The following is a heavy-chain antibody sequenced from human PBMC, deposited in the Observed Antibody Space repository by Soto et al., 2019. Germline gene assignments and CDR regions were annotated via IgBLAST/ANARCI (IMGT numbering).Heavy chain of an antibody. V-gene: IGHV4-39*01. CDR1: DGSMNSDSSY. CDR3: ARLGGYVSVGYYYLWDS. CDR2: INHNGST. Sequence: QLQLQESGPGLVKPSETLSLTCRVSDGSMNSDSSYWGWIRQPPGKGLEWIGVINHNGSTYHNLSLKGRVTMSVDASRNQFSLKLTSMTAADTAVYYCARLGGYVSVGYYYLWDSWGQGTLVTVSS. J-gene: IGHJ4*02. D-gene: IGHD3-22*01.